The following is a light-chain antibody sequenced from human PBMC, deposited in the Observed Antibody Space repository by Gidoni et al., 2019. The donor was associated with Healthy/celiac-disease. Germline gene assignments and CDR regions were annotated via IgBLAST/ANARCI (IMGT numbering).Light chain of an antibody. J-gene: IGKJ1*01. CDR2: AAA. Sequence: DIQMTQYTSSPSASVGDIVTITVRASQSISSYLNWYQQKPGKAPKLLIYAAASWQSGVPSWFSGSGSGTDFTLTIISLQSDDFATYYCQQSYSTPTWTFGQGTKAEIK. CDR1: QSISSY. V-gene: IGKV1-39*01. CDR3: QQSYSTPTWT.